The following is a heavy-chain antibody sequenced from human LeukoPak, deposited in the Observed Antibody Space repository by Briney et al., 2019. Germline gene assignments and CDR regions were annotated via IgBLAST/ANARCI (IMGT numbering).Heavy chain of an antibody. J-gene: IGHJ5*02. Sequence: ASVKVSCKASGYTFTGYYMHWVRQAPGQGLEWMGWISPNSGGTNYAQKFQGRVTMTRDTSISTAYMELSRLRSYDTAVYYCARGPYYYDSSGYYFRFSNWFDPWGQGTLVTVSS. V-gene: IGHV1-2*02. CDR1: GYTFTGYY. CDR2: ISPNSGGT. CDR3: ARGPYYYDSSGYYFRFSNWFDP. D-gene: IGHD3-22*01.